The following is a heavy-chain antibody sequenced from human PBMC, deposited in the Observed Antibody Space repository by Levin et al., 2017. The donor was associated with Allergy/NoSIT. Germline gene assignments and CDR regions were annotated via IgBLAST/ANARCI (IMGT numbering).Heavy chain of an antibody. Sequence: GESLKISCKASGYTFTSYAMNWVRQAPGQGLEWMGWINTNTGNPTYAQGFTGRFVFSLDTSVSTAYLQISSLKAEDTAVYYCARSKRARASTDSYLGYWGQGTLVTVSS. V-gene: IGHV7-4-1*02. J-gene: IGHJ4*02. CDR3: ARSKRARASTDSYLGY. D-gene: IGHD2-21*01. CDR2: INTNTGNP. CDR1: GYTFTSYA.